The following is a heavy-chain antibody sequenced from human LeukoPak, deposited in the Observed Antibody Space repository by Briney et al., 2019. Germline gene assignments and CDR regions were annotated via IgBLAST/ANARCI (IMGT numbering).Heavy chain of an antibody. J-gene: IGHJ4*02. Sequence: GGSLRLSCAASGFTFSSYAMSWVRQAPGKGLEWVSSIISRGGYTYYADSVKGRFTISRDNAENSLYLHMNSLRAEDTAVYYCVSTLGYCSGGSCYYLGFDYWGQGALVTVSS. CDR2: IISRGGYT. V-gene: IGHV3-21*01. CDR3: VSTLGYCSGGSCYYLGFDY. CDR1: GFTFSSYA. D-gene: IGHD2-15*01.